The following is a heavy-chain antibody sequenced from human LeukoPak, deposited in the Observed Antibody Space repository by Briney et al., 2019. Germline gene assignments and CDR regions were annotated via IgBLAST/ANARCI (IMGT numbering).Heavy chain of an antibody. V-gene: IGHV3-23*01. Sequence: GGSLRLSCAASGFTFSSYGMSWVRQAPGKGLEWVSAISGSGDTAYYADSVKGRFTISRDNSKNTLYLQMNTLRAEDTALYYCASKGVMNAMYDYWGQGTLVTVSS. CDR3: ASKGVMNAMYDY. D-gene: IGHD2-21*01. J-gene: IGHJ4*02. CDR1: GFTFSSYG. CDR2: ISGSGDTA.